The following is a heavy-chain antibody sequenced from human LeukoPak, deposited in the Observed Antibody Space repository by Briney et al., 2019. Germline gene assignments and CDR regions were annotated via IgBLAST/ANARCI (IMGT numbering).Heavy chain of an antibody. J-gene: IGHJ6*03. CDR3: AREGYVKNCSGGSCYYYYYMDV. D-gene: IGHD2-15*01. V-gene: IGHV3-7*01. Sequence: GGSLRLSCAASGFTFSSYWMSWVRQAPGKGLEWVANIKQDGSEKYYVDSVKGRFTISRDNAKNSLYLQMNSLRAEDTAVYYCAREGYVKNCSGGSCYYYYYMDVWGKGTTVTVSS. CDR1: GFTFSSYW. CDR2: IKQDGSEK.